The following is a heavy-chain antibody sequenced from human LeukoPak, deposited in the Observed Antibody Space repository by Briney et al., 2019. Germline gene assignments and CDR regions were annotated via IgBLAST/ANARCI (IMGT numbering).Heavy chain of an antibody. CDR3: ARGLSQNNWNDGY. D-gene: IGHD1-20*01. J-gene: IGHJ4*02. V-gene: IGHV3-53*01. Sequence: GGSLRLSCAASGFTVSSHDMTWVRQAPGKGLEWVSVIYSGGNTYYADSVKGRFTISRDNSKNTLYLQMNSLRSEDAAVYYCARGLSQNNWNDGYWGQGTLVTASS. CDR1: GFTVSSHD. CDR2: IYSGGNT.